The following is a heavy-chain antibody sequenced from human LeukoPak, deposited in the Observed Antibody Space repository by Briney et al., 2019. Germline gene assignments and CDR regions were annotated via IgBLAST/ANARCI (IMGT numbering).Heavy chain of an antibody. Sequence: SETLSLTCAVYGGSFSGYYWSWIRQPPGKGLEWIGEINHSGSTNYNPSLKSRVTISVDTSKNQFSLKLSSVTAADTAVYYCARHRGSSSLFDYWGQGTLVTVSS. J-gene: IGHJ4*02. V-gene: IGHV4-34*01. CDR1: GGSFSGYY. D-gene: IGHD6-6*01. CDR3: ARHRGSSSLFDY. CDR2: INHSGST.